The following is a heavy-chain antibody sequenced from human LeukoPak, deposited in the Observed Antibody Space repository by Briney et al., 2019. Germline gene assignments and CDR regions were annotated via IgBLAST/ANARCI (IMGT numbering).Heavy chain of an antibody. Sequence: ASVKVSCEASGYTFTSYGISWVRQAPGQGLEWMGWISAYNGNTNYAQKLQGRVTMTTDTSTSTAYMEVSRLRSDDTAVYYCVRDQRGSHFDYWGQGTLVTVSS. D-gene: IGHD1-26*01. CDR1: GYTFTSYG. J-gene: IGHJ4*02. CDR2: ISAYNGNT. CDR3: VRDQRGSHFDY. V-gene: IGHV1-18*01.